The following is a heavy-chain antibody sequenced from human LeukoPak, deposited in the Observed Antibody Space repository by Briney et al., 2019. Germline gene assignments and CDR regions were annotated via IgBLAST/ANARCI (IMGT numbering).Heavy chain of an antibody. CDR2: ISSNGDNT. CDR1: GVTFSTYV. V-gene: IGHV3-64D*06. CDR3: VRGTGY. J-gene: IGHJ4*02. Sequence: PGGSLRLSCSVSGVTFSTYVMHWVRQAPGKGLEYVSAISSNGDNTYYADSVKGRFTISRDNSKNTLYLQMSSLTADDTAVYYCVRGTGYWGQGTLVTVSS.